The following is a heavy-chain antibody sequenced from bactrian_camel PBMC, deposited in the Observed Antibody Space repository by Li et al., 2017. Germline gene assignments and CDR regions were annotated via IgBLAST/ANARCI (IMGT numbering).Heavy chain of an antibody. CDR1: GYIHSADC. CDR2: IDPDGSA. CDR3: AADMGPMGRGRVCSSYLYEYNY. Sequence: HVQLVESGGGSVQVGGSLRLSCIVPGYIHSADCMGWFRQGPGKTREGVAAIDPDGSATYLDSVMGRFTISQDMAENRVYLEMNTLKPEDTAVYYCAADMGPMGRGRVCSSYLYEYNYWGQGTQVTVS. D-gene: IGHD3*01. J-gene: IGHJ4*01. V-gene: IGHV3S53*01.